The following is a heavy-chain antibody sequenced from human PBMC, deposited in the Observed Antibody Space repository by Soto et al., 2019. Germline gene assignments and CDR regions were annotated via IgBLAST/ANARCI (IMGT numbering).Heavy chain of an antibody. CDR2: ISGSGGST. CDR1: GFTFSSYA. D-gene: IGHD5-12*01. CDR3: AKGRLVATSTLPLDY. J-gene: IGHJ4*02. V-gene: IGHV3-23*01. Sequence: GGSLRLSCAASGFTFSSYAMSWVRQAPGKGLEWVSAISGSGGSTYYADSVKGRFTISRDNSKNTLYLQMNSLRAEDTAVYYCAKGRLVATSTLPLDYWGQGTLVTVSS.